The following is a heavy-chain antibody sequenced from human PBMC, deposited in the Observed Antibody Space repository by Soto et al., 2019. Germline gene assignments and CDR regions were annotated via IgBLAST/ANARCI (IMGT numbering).Heavy chain of an antibody. Sequence: EVQLVESGGGLVQPGGSLRLSCVVSGFTASDLYMDWVRQAPGKGLEWVGRTRNKAENYDTQYAATVKGRFSISRDDSQNSMYLQMNSLKNEDTAVYYCVGFISGVVHWGQGTLVTVAS. CDR3: VGFISGVVH. V-gene: IGHV3-72*01. CDR1: GFTASDLY. CDR2: TRNKAENYDT. D-gene: IGHD3-3*02. J-gene: IGHJ4*02.